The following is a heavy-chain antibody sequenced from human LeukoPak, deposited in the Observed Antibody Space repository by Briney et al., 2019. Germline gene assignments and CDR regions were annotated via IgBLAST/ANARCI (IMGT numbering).Heavy chain of an antibody. J-gene: IGHJ6*02. CDR3: ARESYGSGSYRSYYGMDV. CDR2: INPSGGST. D-gene: IGHD3-10*01. Sequence: VSVKVSCKASGYTFTSYYMHWVRQAPGQGLEWMGIINPSGGSTSYAQKFQGRVTMTRDTSTSTVYMELSSLRSEDTAVYYCARESYGSGSYRSYYGMDVWGQGTTVTVPS. CDR1: GYTFTSYY. V-gene: IGHV1-46*01.